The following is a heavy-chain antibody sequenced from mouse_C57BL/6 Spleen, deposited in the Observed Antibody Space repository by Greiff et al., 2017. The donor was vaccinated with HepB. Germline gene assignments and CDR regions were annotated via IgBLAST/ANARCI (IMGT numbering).Heavy chain of an antibody. V-gene: IGHV1-26*01. D-gene: IGHD2-3*01. CDR2: INPNNGGT. CDR1: GYTFTDYY. J-gene: IGHJ4*01. CDR3: ARWRGGYYGHAMDY. Sequence: EVQLQQSGPELVKPGASVKISCKASGYTFTDYYMNWVKQSHGKSLEWIGDINPNNGGTSYNQKFKGKATLTVDKSSSTAYMELRSLTSEDSAVYYCARWRGGYYGHAMDYWGQGTSVTVSS.